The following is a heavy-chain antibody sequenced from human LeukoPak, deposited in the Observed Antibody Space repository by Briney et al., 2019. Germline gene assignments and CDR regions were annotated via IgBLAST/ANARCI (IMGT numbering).Heavy chain of an antibody. CDR3: AKDGENFDFWSGYQGDYFDY. J-gene: IGHJ4*02. V-gene: IGHV3-23*01. Sequence: GGSLRLSCAASGFTFSSYAMSWVRQAPGKGLEWVSAISGSGGSTYYADSVKGRFTISRDNTKNTLYLQMDNLRDEATAVYYCAKDGENFDFWSGYQGDYFDYWGQGTLVTVSS. CDR1: GFTFSSYA. CDR2: ISGSGGST. D-gene: IGHD3-3*01.